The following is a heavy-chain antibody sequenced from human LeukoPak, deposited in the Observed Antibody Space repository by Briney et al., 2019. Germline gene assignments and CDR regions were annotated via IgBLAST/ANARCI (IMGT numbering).Heavy chain of an antibody. CDR1: GFTFSSYS. V-gene: IGHV3-48*04. Sequence: GGSLRLSCAASGFTFSSYSMNWVRQAPGKGLEWVSYISSSGSTIYYADSVKGRFTISRDNAKNSLYLQMNSLRAEDTAVYYCARVGVLDCSSTSCEVDAFDIWGQGTMVTVSS. J-gene: IGHJ3*02. CDR3: ARVGVLDCSSTSCEVDAFDI. CDR2: ISSSGSTI. D-gene: IGHD2-2*01.